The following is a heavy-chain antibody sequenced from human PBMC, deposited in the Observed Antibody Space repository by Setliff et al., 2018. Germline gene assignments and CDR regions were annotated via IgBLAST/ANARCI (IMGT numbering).Heavy chain of an antibody. CDR3: ARTGTYRYFDF. J-gene: IGHJ4*02. V-gene: IGHV4-39*01. D-gene: IGHD1-1*01. CDR1: GASIRGGSGGSFY. Sequence: NPSETLSLTCTVSGASIRGGSGGSFYWAWIRQPPGKGLEWIGSVLYSGTTFYNPSLKSPVTISVDTSNNQFSLNLKSVTAADTAVYFCARTGTYRYFDFWGQGTQVTVSS. CDR2: VLYSGTT.